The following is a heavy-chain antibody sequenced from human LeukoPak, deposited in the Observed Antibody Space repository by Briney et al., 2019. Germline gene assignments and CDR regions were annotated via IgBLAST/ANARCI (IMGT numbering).Heavy chain of an antibody. CDR1: GYTFTSYG. V-gene: IGHV1-18*01. D-gene: IGHD3-22*01. CDR2: ISTYNGNT. CDR3: ARCSSRYLSTSYSDY. Sequence: ASVKVSCKASGYTFTSYGISWVRQAPGQGLEWMGWISTYNGNTKYAQNLQGRVTMTTDTSTNTAYMELRNLRSDDTAVYFCARCSSRYLSTSYSDYWGQGTLVTVSS. J-gene: IGHJ4*02.